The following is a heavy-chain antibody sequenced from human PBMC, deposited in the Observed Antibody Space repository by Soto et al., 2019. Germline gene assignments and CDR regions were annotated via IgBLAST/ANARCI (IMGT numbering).Heavy chain of an antibody. Sequence: QVQLQESGPGLVKPSGTLSLTCAVSSGSISSSNWWSWVRQPPGKGLEWIGEIYHSGSTNYNPSLKSRVTISVDKSKNQFSLKLSSVTAADTAVYYCAGVRGTVANYDAFDNWGQGTMVTVSS. CDR2: IYHSGST. CDR3: AGVRGTVANYDAFDN. J-gene: IGHJ3*02. V-gene: IGHV4-4*02. CDR1: SGSISSSNW. D-gene: IGHD5-12*01.